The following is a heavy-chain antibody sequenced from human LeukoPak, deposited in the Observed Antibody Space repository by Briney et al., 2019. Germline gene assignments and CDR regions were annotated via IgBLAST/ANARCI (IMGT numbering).Heavy chain of an antibody. D-gene: IGHD3-22*01. V-gene: IGHV3-48*04. CDR2: ISGSSSTI. CDR3: ARDHTTHMIVVDFDY. Sequence: PGGSLRLSCAASGFTFSSYSMNWVRQAPGKGLEWVSYISGSSSTIYYADSVKGRFTISRDNAKNSLYLQMNSLRAEDTAVYYCARDHTTHMIVVDFDYWGQGTLVTVSS. CDR1: GFTFSSYS. J-gene: IGHJ4*02.